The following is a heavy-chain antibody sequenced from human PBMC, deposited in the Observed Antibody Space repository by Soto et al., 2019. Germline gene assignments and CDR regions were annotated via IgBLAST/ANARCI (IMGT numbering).Heavy chain of an antibody. CDR2: IYPSDSDT. J-gene: IGHJ4*02. V-gene: IGHV5-51*01. CDR3: ARGGVSTRTFDY. Sequence: RGESLKISCKGSGYNFAGYWIAWVRQMPGKGLELMRIIYPSDSDTRYRPSFQGQVTISADKSISSAYLQWSSLRASDTAMYYCARGGVSTRTFDYWGQGTPVTVSS. CDR1: GYNFAGYW. D-gene: IGHD3-3*01.